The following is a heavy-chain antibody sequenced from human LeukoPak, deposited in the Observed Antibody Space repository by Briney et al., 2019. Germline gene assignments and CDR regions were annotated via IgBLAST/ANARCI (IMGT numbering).Heavy chain of an antibody. Sequence: PGGSLRLSCAASGFTFSSYGMHWVRQAPGKGLEWVAVIWYDGSNKYYAESVKGRFTISRDNSKNTLYLQMNSLRAEDTAVYYCARALSGSYYVGDNWGQGTLVTVSS. V-gene: IGHV3-33*01. CDR1: GFTFSSYG. D-gene: IGHD1-26*01. J-gene: IGHJ4*02. CDR3: ARALSGSYYVGDN. CDR2: IWYDGSNK.